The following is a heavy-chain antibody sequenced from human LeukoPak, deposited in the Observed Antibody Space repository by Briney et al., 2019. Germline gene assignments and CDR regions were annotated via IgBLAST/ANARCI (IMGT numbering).Heavy chain of an antibody. CDR3: ARKKFIAAGGFDS. V-gene: IGHV4-59*01. CDR1: GGAISSYY. CDR2: ICYSGST. J-gene: IGHJ5*01. Sequence: SETLSLTCTVSGGAISSYYWFWIRQPPGKGLEWIGYICYSGSTNYNPSLKSRVTISLDTSKNQFSLKLSSVTAADTAIYYCARKKFIAAGGFDSWGQGTLVTVSS. D-gene: IGHD6-6*01.